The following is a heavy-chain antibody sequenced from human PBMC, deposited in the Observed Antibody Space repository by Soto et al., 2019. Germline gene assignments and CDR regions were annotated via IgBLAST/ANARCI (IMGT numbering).Heavy chain of an antibody. CDR1: GFTFSSYA. Sequence: EVQLLESGGGLVQPGGSLRLSCAASGFTFSSYAMSWVRQAPGKGLEWVSAISGSGGSTYYADSVKGRFTISRDNSKNTLYLQMNSLRAEDTAVYYCAKDSYRDGYNSMLSGGFDYWGQGTLVTVSS. V-gene: IGHV3-23*01. CDR2: ISGSGGST. D-gene: IGHD5-12*01. J-gene: IGHJ4*02. CDR3: AKDSYRDGYNSMLSGGFDY.